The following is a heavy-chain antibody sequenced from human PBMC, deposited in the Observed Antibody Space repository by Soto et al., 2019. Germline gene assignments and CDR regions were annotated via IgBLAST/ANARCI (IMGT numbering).Heavy chain of an antibody. CDR1: DNTFTYYG. Sequence: QAQLVQSGSEVKRPGASVKVSCRCSDNTFTYYGINSVRQAPGQGLEWLGWISGYNANTQDAQKFQDRVTMTADTRTRTAYLEVRSLTSDASGIYFCAATGGHYFGLDVWGQRTTVTVSS. D-gene: IGHD2-8*02. V-gene: IGHV1-18*01. J-gene: IGHJ6*02. CDR2: ISGYNANT. CDR3: AATGGHYFGLDV.